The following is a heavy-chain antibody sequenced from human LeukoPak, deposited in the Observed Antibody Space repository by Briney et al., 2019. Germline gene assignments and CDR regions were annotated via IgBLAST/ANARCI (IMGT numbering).Heavy chain of an antibody. CDR1: GGSIGLHY. CDR3: ARHAIYSGGYSFWFDP. CDR2: ISYSGSN. D-gene: IGHD1-26*01. Sequence: PSETLSLTCPVSGGSIGLHYWSWLRQPPGKGVVWIAFISYSGSNNYNPSLKSRASISLDTSKNLCSLRLSAVTAADTAVYYCARHAIYSGGYSFWFDPWGGGTPVTVSS. V-gene: IGHV4-59*08. J-gene: IGHJ5*02.